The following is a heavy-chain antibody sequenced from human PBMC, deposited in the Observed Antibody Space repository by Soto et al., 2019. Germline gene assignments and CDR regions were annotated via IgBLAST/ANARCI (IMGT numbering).Heavy chain of an antibody. V-gene: IGHV4-34*01. CDR2: INHSGRT. J-gene: IGHJ6*02. CDR3: ARVSGIYYYGMDV. D-gene: IGHD3-10*01. CDR1: GGSFSGYY. Sequence: SETLSLTCAVYGGSFSGYYWSWIRQPPGKGLEWIGEINHSGRTKDNPSLKSRVTISVDTSKNLFSLKLSSVTAADTAVYYCARVSGIYYYGMDVWGQGTTVT.